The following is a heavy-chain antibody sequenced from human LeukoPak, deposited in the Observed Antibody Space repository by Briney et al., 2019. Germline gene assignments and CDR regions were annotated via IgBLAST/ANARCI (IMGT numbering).Heavy chain of an antibody. Sequence: SETLSLTCAVYGGSFSGYYWSWIRQPPGKGLEWMGEINHSGSTNYNPSLKSRVTISVDTSKNQFSLKLSSVTAADTAVYYCASSAGYSSSWYLPAVDYWGQGTLVTVSS. CDR3: ASSAGYSSSWYLPAVDY. J-gene: IGHJ4*02. CDR2: INHSGST. CDR1: GGSFSGYY. V-gene: IGHV4-34*01. D-gene: IGHD6-13*01.